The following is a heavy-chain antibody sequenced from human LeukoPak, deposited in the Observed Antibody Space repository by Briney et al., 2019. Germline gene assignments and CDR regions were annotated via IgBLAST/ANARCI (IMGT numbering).Heavy chain of an antibody. V-gene: IGHV1-69*04. CDR2: IIPILGIA. J-gene: IGHJ4*02. Sequence: SVKVSCKASGGTFSSYAISWVRQAPGQGLEWMGRIIPILGIANYAQKFQGRVTITADKSTSTAYMELSSLRSEDTAVYYCARSRIAAAGTPFDYWGQGTLVTVSS. D-gene: IGHD6-13*01. CDR3: ARSRIAAAGTPFDY. CDR1: GGTFSSYA.